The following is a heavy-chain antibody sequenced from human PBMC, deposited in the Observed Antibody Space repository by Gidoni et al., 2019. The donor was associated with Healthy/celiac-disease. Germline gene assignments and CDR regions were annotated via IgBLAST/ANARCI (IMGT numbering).Heavy chain of an antibody. CDR3: AKVGGVVVVAATLADFDY. V-gene: IGHV3-23*01. CDR2: IIGSGGST. Sequence: EVQRLESGGGWVQPGGSLRLSCAACGVTFSSDAMSWVRQAPGEGLAWVSAIIGSGGSTYYADSVKGRFTISRDNSKNTLYLQMNSLRAEDTAVYYCAKVGGVVVVAATLADFDYWGQGTLVTVSS. J-gene: IGHJ4*02. D-gene: IGHD2-15*01. CDR1: GVTFSSDA.